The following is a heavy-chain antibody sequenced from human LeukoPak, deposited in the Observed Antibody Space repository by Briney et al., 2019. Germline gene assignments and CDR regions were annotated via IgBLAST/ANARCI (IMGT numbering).Heavy chain of an antibody. CDR1: GFTLSSYA. J-gene: IGHJ4*02. Sequence: GRSLRLSCAASGFTLSSYAMHWVRQAPGKGLEWVAVISYDGSNKYYADSVKGRFTISRDNSKNTLYLQMNSLRAEDTAVYYCARGGPSPYCSSTSCYYDYWGQGTLVTVSS. CDR2: ISYDGSNK. D-gene: IGHD2-2*01. V-gene: IGHV3-30*04. CDR3: ARGGPSPYCSSTSCYYDY.